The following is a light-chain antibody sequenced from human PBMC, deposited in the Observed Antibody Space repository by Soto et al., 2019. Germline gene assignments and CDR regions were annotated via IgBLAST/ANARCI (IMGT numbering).Light chain of an antibody. V-gene: IGKV3-11*01. CDR1: QNLHSF. CDR2: DGS. J-gene: IGKJ5*01. CDR3: QQRTRWSMT. Sequence: DIMLRQSPATPSSFQGDRVTLSCRASQNLHSFLNWYQQRPGQAPRPLIYDGSKRAAGVPDRISGDGSGTDYTLTISSLEPEDFAVYYCQQRTRWSMTFGQGTRLEIK.